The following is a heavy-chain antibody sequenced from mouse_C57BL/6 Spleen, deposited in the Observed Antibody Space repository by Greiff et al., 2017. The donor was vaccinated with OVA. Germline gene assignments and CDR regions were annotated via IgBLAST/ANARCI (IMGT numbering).Heavy chain of an antibody. Sequence: EVQLQESGPGMVKPSQSLSLTCTVTGYSITSGYDWHWIRHFPGNKLEWMGYISYSGSTNYNPSLKSRISITHDTSKNHFFLKLNSVTTEDTATYYCAREGGYDVGFDYWGQGTTLTVSS. V-gene: IGHV3-1*01. CDR3: AREGGYDVGFDY. J-gene: IGHJ2*01. D-gene: IGHD2-2*01. CDR1: GYSITSGYD. CDR2: ISYSGST.